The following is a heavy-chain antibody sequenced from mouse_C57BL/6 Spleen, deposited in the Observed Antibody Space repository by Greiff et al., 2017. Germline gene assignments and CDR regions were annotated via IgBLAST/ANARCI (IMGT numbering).Heavy chain of an antibody. Sequence: VMLVESGPGLVQPSQSLSITCTVSGFSLTSYGVHWVRQSPGKGLEWLGVIWSGGSTDYNAAFISRLSSSKDNSKSQVFFKMNSLQADDTAIYYCARKDDYGPYYYAMDYWGQGTSVTVSS. CDR1: GFSLTSYG. V-gene: IGHV2-2*01. CDR3: ARKDDYGPYYYAMDY. D-gene: IGHD2-4*01. J-gene: IGHJ4*01. CDR2: IWSGGST.